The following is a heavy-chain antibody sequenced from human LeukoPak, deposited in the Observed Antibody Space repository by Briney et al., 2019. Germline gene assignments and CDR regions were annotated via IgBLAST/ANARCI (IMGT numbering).Heavy chain of an antibody. CDR2: IKQDGSEK. CDR3: ARDYYYGSGIFHYFDY. CDR1: GFTFSSYW. V-gene: IGHV3-7*01. J-gene: IGHJ4*02. Sequence: GGSLRLSCAASGFTFSSYWMSWVRQAPGKGLEWVANIKQDGSEKYYVDSVKGRFTISRDNAKNSLYLQMNSLRAEDTAVYYCARDYYYGSGIFHYFDYWGQGTLVTVSS. D-gene: IGHD3-10*01.